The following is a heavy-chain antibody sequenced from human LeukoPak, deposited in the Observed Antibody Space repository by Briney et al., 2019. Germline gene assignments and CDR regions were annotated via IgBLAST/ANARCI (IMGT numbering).Heavy chain of an antibody. CDR1: GFSFDDYA. Sequence: GGSLRLSCAASGFSFDDYAMHWVRQAPGKGLEWVSGISWNSGSTGYVYSVKGRFTISRDNAKDSLYLQMNSLRAEDTALYYCAKGLFGVVIRGNWFDPWGQGTLVTVSS. D-gene: IGHD3-3*01. CDR3: AKGLFGVVIRGNWFDP. V-gene: IGHV3-9*01. CDR2: ISWNSGST. J-gene: IGHJ5*02.